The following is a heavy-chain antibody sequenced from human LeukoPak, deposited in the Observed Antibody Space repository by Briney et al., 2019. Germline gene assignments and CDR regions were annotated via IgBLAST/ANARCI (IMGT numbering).Heavy chain of an antibody. Sequence: PSETLSLTCTVSGGSISSGTYYWSWIRQHPGKGLEWIGYIYYIGSTYYNPSLKSRVTLSVDTSKNQFSLKLSSVTAADTAVYYCARSLWFGESPLDCWGQGALVTVSS. CDR1: GGSISSGTYY. J-gene: IGHJ4*02. V-gene: IGHV4-31*03. D-gene: IGHD3-10*01. CDR3: ARSLWFGESPLDC. CDR2: IYYIGST.